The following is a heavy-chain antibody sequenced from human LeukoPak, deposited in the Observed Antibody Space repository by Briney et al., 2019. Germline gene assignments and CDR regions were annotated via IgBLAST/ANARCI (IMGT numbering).Heavy chain of an antibody. CDR3: ARVRTHYGDYAFFDY. D-gene: IGHD4-17*01. CDR2: IYYSGST. V-gene: IGHV4-59*01. Sequence: SETLSLTCTVSGGSISSYYWSWIRQPPGKGLEWIGYIYYSGSTNYNPSLKSRVTISVETSKNQFSLKLSSVTAADTAVYYCARVRTHYGDYAFFDYWGQGTLVTVSS. J-gene: IGHJ4*02. CDR1: GGSISSYY.